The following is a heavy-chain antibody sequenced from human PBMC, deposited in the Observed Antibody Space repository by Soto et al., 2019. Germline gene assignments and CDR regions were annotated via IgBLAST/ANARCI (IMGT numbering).Heavy chain of an antibody. CDR2: IWFDGSNE. D-gene: IGHD2-15*01. CDR1: GFTFSDYG. V-gene: IGHV3-33*01. Sequence: QVQLVESGGGVVQPGWSLRLSCAASGFTFSDYGMHWVRQAPGDGLQWVAVIWFDGSNEHYADSVKGRFTISRDNSKNTLYLQMYSLRAGDTAVYYCARGSLYCSSTSCSYGMDVWGQGTTVTVSS. J-gene: IGHJ6*02. CDR3: ARGSLYCSSTSCSYGMDV.